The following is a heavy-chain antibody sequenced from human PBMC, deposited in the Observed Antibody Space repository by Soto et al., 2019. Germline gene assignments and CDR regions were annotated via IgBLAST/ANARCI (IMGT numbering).Heavy chain of an antibody. J-gene: IGHJ6*03. D-gene: IGHD5-12*01. Sequence: EVQLVESGGGLVKPGGSLRLSCAASGFTFSSYSMNWVRQAPGKGLEWVSSISSSSSYIYYADSVKGRFTISRDNAKNSLYLQMNSLRAEDTAVYYFARDGAVATSTFFGYYYYYMDVWGKGTTVTVSS. CDR2: ISSSSSYI. V-gene: IGHV3-21*01. CDR3: ARDGAVATSTFFGYYYYYMDV. CDR1: GFTFSSYS.